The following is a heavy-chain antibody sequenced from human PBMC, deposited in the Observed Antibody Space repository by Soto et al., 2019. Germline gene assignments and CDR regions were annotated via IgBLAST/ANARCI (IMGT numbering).Heavy chain of an antibody. J-gene: IGHJ4*02. V-gene: IGHV1-46*04. D-gene: IGHD1-1*01. CDR1: GDTFTNYY. CDR2: INPSARSA. CDR3: ARDNSAANGVLDH. Sequence: GASVKVSCKASGDTFTNYYLHWVRQAPGQGLEWVGMINPSARSASYAQKLRGRLTMDRDTSTTTVYMELSRLTFEDTAVYFCARDNSAANGVLDHWGQGTLVTVSS.